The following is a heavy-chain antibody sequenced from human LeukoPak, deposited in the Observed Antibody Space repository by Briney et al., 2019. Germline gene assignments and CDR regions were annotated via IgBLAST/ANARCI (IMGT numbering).Heavy chain of an antibody. Sequence: PGGSLRLSCAASGFSFDSYWMSWVRRAPGKGLEWVSNIKRDLSEKYSVDSVKGRFTISRDNAKKSLYLQMNTLRAEDTAVYYCVQGWRDNWGQGTLVTVSS. CDR1: GFSFDSYW. CDR2: IKRDLSEK. D-gene: IGHD2-15*01. J-gene: IGHJ4*02. V-gene: IGHV3-7*01. CDR3: VQGWRDN.